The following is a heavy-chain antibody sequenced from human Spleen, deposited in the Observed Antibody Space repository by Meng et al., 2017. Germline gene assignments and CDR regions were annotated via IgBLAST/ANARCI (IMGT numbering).Heavy chain of an antibody. D-gene: IGHD6-19*01. V-gene: IGHV4-39*07. CDR2: IYYSGST. Sequence: SETLSLTCTVSGGSISSSSYYWGWIRQPPGKGLEWIGSIYYSGSTYYNPSLKSRVTISVDTSKNQFSLKLSSVTPEDTAVYYCARDSRAVAGSFDFWGQGTLVTVSS. CDR1: GGSISSSSYY. J-gene: IGHJ4*02. CDR3: ARDSRAVAGSFDF.